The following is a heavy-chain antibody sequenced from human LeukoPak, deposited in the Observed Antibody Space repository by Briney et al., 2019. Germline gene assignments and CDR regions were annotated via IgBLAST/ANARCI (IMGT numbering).Heavy chain of an antibody. V-gene: IGHV1-69*04. D-gene: IGHD3-16*01. CDR3: ARGPYDGTFYFDS. CDR2: TIPIRGMT. Sequence: SVKVSCKISGGTFGSYGISWVRQAPGQGLEWMGRTIPIRGMTNYAQKFQGRVTITADTSTSTAYMELGSLTSEDTAVYFCARGPYDGTFYFDSWGQGTLVIVSS. CDR1: GGTFGSYG. J-gene: IGHJ4*02.